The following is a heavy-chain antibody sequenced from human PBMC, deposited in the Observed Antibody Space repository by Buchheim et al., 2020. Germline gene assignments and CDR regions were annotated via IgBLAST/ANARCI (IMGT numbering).Heavy chain of an antibody. CDR2: ISTYNGNT. D-gene: IGHD3-22*01. CDR3: ARVHPPRRYYDSSGSGMDV. Sequence: QVQLVQSGAEVKKPGASVKVSCKASGYTFTNYGISWVRQASGQGLEWMGWISTYNGNTHYVKKFQGRVTMTADTSTSTVYMELRSLRSDDTAVYYCARVHPPRRYYDSSGSGMDVWGQGTT. V-gene: IGHV1-18*01. CDR1: GYTFTNYG. J-gene: IGHJ6*02.